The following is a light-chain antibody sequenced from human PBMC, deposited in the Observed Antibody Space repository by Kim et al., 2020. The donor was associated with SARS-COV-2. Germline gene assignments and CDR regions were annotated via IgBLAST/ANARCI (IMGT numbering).Light chain of an antibody. V-gene: IGLV3-1*01. J-gene: IGLJ1*01. CDR1: KLGDKY. CDR2: QDS. CDR3: QAWDSSTLYV. Sequence: SYELTQPPSVSVSPGQTVSITCSGDKLGDKYACWYQQKPGQSPVLVIYQDSKRPSGIPERFSGSNSGNTATLTISGTRAMDEADYYCQAWDSSTLYVFGTGTKVTVL.